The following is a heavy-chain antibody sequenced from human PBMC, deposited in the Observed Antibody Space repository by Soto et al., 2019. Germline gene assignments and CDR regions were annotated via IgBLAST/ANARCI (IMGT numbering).Heavy chain of an antibody. CDR2: IIPFFGTA. D-gene: IGHD4-17*01. V-gene: IGHV1-69*05. Sequence: SVKVSCQASGGTFSTFGISWVRQAPGQGLEWMGGIIPFFGTARYSQKFEDRITITTDESKNTVYMDLRSLTSEDTAIYYCAKSAPMDAGDKYYYDFWGQGALVTVSS. J-gene: IGHJ4*02. CDR1: GGTFSTFG. CDR3: AKSAPMDAGDKYYYDF.